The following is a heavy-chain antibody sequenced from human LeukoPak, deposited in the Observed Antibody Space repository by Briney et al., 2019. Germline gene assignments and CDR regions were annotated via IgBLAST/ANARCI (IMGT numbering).Heavy chain of an antibody. D-gene: IGHD2-2*01. CDR2: IYYSGST. CDR3: ARSLYPNCYFDL. CDR1: GGSISSYY. Sequence: SETLSLTCTASGGSISSYYWSWIRQPPGKGLEWIGYIYYSGSTNYNPSLKSRVTISVDTSKNQFSLKLSSVTAADTAVYYCARSLYPNCYFDLWGRGTLVTVSS. V-gene: IGHV4-59*01. J-gene: IGHJ2*01.